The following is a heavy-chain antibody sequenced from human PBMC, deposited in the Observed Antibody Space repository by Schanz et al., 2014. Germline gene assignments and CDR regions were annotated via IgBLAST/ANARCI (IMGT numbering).Heavy chain of an antibody. J-gene: IGHJ4*02. D-gene: IGHD1-26*01. Sequence: EVHLLESGGGLAQPGGSLRLACAASAFIFRSYSMHWVRQAPGKGLEWVSYISRSSSTIYYADSVRGRFTISRDNAKNSLYLQMNSLRAEDTAVYYCARDSGSHYLVDYWGQGTLVAVSS. CDR1: AFIFRSYS. CDR3: ARDSGSHYLVDY. V-gene: IGHV3-48*01. CDR2: ISRSSSTI.